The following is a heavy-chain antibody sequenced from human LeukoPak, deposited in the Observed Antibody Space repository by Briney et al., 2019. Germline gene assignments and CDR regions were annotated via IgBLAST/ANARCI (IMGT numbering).Heavy chain of an antibody. CDR1: GGSISSYY. D-gene: IGHD2-2*01. V-gene: IGHV4-4*07. CDR3: AREVPSGHYYYYYYMDV. CDR2: IYTSGST. Sequence: SETLSLTCTVSGGSISSYYWSWIRQPAGKGLEWIGRIYTSGSTNYNPSLKSRVTMSVDTSKNQFSLKLSSVTAADTAVYYCAREVPSGHYYYYYYMDVWGKGTTVTISS. J-gene: IGHJ6*03.